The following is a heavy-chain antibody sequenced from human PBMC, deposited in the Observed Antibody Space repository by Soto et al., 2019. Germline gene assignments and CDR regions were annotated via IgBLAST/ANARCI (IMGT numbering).Heavy chain of an antibody. CDR1: GFTFSSYW. CDR2: IDEYGNTI. J-gene: IGHJ4*02. D-gene: IGHD3-16*01. V-gene: IGHV3-74*01. CDR3: TRDIGGRWAY. Sequence: GGSLRLSCAAYGFTFSSYWMHWVRQVPGKGLLWVSRIDEYGNTIDYADSVRGRFTISRDNARNTLYLEMNSLRAEDTALYYCTRDIGGRWAYWGPGTLVTVSS.